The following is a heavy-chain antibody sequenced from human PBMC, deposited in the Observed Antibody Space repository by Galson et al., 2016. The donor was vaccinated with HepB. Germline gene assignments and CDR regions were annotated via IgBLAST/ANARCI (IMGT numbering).Heavy chain of an antibody. V-gene: IGHV3-7*03. CDR3: AALDAPLLRTAY. D-gene: IGHD2-2*03. Sequence: SLRLSCAAAGFIFNTDWMSWVRQAPGKGLEWVAMIKEHGSEVYYVDSVKGRFTISRDNVRNSLHLQMDSVGVEDTAVYYCAALDAPLLRTAYWGQGTLVTVSS. CDR2: IKEHGSEV. CDR1: GFIFNTDW. J-gene: IGHJ4*02.